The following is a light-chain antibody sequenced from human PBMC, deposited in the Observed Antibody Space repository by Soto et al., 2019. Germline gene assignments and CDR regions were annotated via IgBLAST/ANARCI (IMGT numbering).Light chain of an antibody. CDR1: QSVSSY. J-gene: IGKJ5*01. Sequence: EIVLTQSPATLSLSPGERATLSCRVSQSVSSYLAWYQQKPGQAPRLLIYDASNGATGIPARFSGSGSGTDFTLTISSLEPEDFAVYYCQQRSNWPPITFGQGTRLEIK. CDR3: QQRSNWPPIT. CDR2: DAS. V-gene: IGKV3-11*01.